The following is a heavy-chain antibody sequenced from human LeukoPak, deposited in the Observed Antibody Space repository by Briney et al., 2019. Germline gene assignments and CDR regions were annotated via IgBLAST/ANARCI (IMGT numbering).Heavy chain of an antibody. CDR2: IWYDGSDK. J-gene: IGHJ4*02. CDR1: GFTFSSYA. V-gene: IGHV3-33*08. CDR3: ARGYSSGWYLSY. Sequence: GGSLRLSCAASGFTFSSYAMSWVRQAPGKGLEWVAIIWYDGSDKYYGDSVKGRFTISRDNSKNTVYLQMNSLRAEDTAVYYCARGYSSGWYLSYWGQGTLVTVSS. D-gene: IGHD6-19*01.